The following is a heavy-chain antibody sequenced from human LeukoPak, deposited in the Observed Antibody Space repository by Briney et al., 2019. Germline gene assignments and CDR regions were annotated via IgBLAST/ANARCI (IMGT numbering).Heavy chain of an antibody. D-gene: IGHD5-18*01. J-gene: IGHJ4*02. CDR2: IYYSGST. CDR1: DGSISSSSYY. Sequence: SETLSLTCTVSDGSISSSSYYWGCIRQPPGKGLEWIGSIYYSGSTYYSPSLKSRVTISVDTSKNQFSLKVSSVTAADTAVYDCARLYSGLDYWGQGTLVTVSS. CDR3: ARLYSGLDY. V-gene: IGHV4-39*01.